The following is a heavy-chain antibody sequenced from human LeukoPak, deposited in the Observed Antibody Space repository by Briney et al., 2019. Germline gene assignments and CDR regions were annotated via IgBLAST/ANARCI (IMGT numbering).Heavy chain of an antibody. J-gene: IGHJ4*02. CDR2: INPSGDST. CDR1: GYTFTSYY. V-gene: IGHV1-46*01. CDR3: AREESGGYFDY. Sequence: ASVKVSCKASGYTFTSYYMHWVRQAPGQGLEWMGLINPSGDSTNYAQKFQGRVTMTRDTSTSTVYMELSSLRSEDTSVYYCAREESGGYFDYWGQGTLVTVSS. D-gene: IGHD2-8*02.